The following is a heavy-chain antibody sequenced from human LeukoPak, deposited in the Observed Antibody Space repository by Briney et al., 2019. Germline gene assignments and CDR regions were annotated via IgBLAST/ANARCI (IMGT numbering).Heavy chain of an antibody. CDR2: IYHSGST. J-gene: IGHJ4*02. CDR3: AREILGDSIDY. D-gene: IGHD3-16*01. V-gene: IGHV4-30-2*01. CDR1: GGSISSGGYY. Sequence: SQTLSLTCTVSGGSISSGGYYWSWIRQPPGKGLEWIGYIYHSGSTYYNPSLKSRVTISVDRSKNQFSLKLSSVTAADTAVYYCAREILGDSIDYWGQGTLVTVSS.